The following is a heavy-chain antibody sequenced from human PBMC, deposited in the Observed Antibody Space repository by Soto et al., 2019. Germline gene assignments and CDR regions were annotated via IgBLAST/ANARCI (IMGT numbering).Heavy chain of an antibody. D-gene: IGHD4-17*01. J-gene: IGHJ6*02. Sequence: QVQLQQWGAGLLKPSETLSLTCAVYGGSLSGYYWSWIRQPPGRGLEWIGEINHSGSTNNNPSLMSRSAYSVATPTTLFSRYLSSVTAAYSAVYYCARDYGCSSQFGDYYGMDVWGQGTTVTVSS. CDR2: INHSGST. CDR3: ARDYGCSSQFGDYYGMDV. V-gene: IGHV4-34*04. CDR1: GGSLSGYY.